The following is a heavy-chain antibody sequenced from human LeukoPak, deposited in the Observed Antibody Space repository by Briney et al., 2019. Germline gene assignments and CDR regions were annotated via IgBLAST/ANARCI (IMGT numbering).Heavy chain of an antibody. D-gene: IGHD1-26*01. V-gene: IGHV3-7*01. J-gene: IGHJ6*03. CDR2: IKQDGSEK. CDR1: GFTFSSYW. Sequence: AGGSLRLSCAASGFTFSSYWMSWVRQAPGKGLEWVANIKQDGSEKYYVDSVKGRFTISRDNAKNSLYLQMNSLRAEDTAVYYCARDQQSTGAWELPPWNYYYYYMDVWGKGTTVTVSS. CDR3: ARDQQSTGAWELPPWNYYYYYMDV.